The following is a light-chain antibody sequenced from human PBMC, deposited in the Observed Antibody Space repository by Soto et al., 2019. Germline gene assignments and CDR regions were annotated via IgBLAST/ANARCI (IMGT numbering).Light chain of an antibody. CDR2: GVY. Sequence: EIVLTQSPGTLSLSPGERATLSCRASQSVSSSYLAWYQQKPGQTPRLLMYGVYNMATGIPDRFSGSGSGTDFTLTISRLEPEDFAVYYCQLYITSPPGYTFGQGNKLQIK. CDR1: QSVSSSY. V-gene: IGKV3-20*01. J-gene: IGKJ2*01. CDR3: QLYITSPPGYT.